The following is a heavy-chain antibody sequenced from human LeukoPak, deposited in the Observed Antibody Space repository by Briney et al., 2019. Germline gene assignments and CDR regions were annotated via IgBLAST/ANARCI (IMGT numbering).Heavy chain of an antibody. D-gene: IGHD3-22*01. CDR3: ARASPYDSSGYYSGAFDL. CDR1: GGSISSGGYY. J-gene: IGHJ2*01. V-gene: IGHV4-31*03. Sequence: SETLSLTCTVSGGSISSGGYYWSWIRQHPGKGLEWIGYIYYSGSTYYSPSLKSRVTISVDTSKNQFSLKLSSVTAADTAVYYCARASPYDSSGYYSGAFDLWGRGTLVTVSS. CDR2: IYYSGST.